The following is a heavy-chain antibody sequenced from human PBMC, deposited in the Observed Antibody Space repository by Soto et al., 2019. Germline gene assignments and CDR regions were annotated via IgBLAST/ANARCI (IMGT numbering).Heavy chain of an antibody. Sequence: GGSLRLSCAASGFTFSSYAMTWVRQAPGKGLEWVSGISGGGGVSTYYADSVRGRFTISRDNSMNTLYLQMNRLRAEDTAVYYCAKAAISMVRGVNNWFERWGQGTRVTVSS. J-gene: IGHJ5*02. D-gene: IGHD3-10*01. CDR1: GFTFSSYA. V-gene: IGHV3-23*01. CDR3: AKAAISMVRGVNNWFER. CDR2: ISGGGGVST.